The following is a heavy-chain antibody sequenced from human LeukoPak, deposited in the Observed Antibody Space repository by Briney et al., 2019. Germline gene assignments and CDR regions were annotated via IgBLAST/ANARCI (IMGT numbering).Heavy chain of an antibody. V-gene: IGHV4-59*01. CDR2: IYYSGST. CDR3: ARRPIKRGMDV. D-gene: IGHD3-9*01. CDR1: GGSISSSY. Sequence: PSETLSLTCTVSGGSISSSYWSWLRQPPGKGLEWIGYIYYSGSTNYNPSLKSRVTISVDTSKNQFSLKLSSVTAADTAVYYCARRPIKRGMDVWGQGTTVTVSS. J-gene: IGHJ6*02.